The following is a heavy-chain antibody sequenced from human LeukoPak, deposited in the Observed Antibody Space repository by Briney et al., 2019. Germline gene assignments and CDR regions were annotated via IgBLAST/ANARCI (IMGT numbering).Heavy chain of an antibody. V-gene: IGHV3-53*01. J-gene: IGHJ4*02. D-gene: IGHD3-22*01. Sequence: GGSLRLSCAASGFTVSSNYMSWVRQAPGKGLEWVSVIYSGGNTFYADSVKGRFTISRDNSKNTLYLQMNSLRAEDTAIYYCARGGYYYDSSGYYYFDYWGQGTLVTVSS. CDR2: IYSGGNT. CDR1: GFTVSSNY. CDR3: ARGGYYYDSSGYYYFDY.